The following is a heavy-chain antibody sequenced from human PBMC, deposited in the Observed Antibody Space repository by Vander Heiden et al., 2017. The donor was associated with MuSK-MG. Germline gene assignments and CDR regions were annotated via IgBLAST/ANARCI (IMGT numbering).Heavy chain of an antibody. CDR1: GYTFTSYD. D-gene: IGHD6-19*01. V-gene: IGHV1-8*01. Sequence: QVQLVQSGAEVKKAGASVKVSCKASGYTFTSYDIHWVRQAPGQGLEWLGWMNPNIGNTGYARKFRGRVTVTRNTSISTAYMELSSLTPEDTAVYYCARALEAVAGRGFDYWGLGALVTVSS. CDR2: MNPNIGNT. J-gene: IGHJ4*02. CDR3: ARALEAVAGRGFDY.